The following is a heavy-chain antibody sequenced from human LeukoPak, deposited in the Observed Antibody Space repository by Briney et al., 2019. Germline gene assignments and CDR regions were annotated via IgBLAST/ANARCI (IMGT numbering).Heavy chain of an antibody. V-gene: IGHV4-39*07. D-gene: IGHD5-18*01. CDR3: ARRIQLWLSDWFDP. CDR2: IYYSGST. CDR1: GGSISSSNFY. J-gene: IGHJ5*02. Sequence: SETLSLTCTVSGGSISSSNFYWGWIRQPPGKGLEWIGSIYYSGSTYYNPSLKSRVTISVDTSKNQFSLKLSSVTAADTAVYYCARRIQLWLSDWFDPWGQGTLVTVSS.